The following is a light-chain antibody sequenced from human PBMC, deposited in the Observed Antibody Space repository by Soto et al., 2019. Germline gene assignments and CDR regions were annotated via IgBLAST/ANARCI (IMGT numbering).Light chain of an antibody. Sequence: EIVLTQSPAALSLSPGERATLSSRASQSVSSYLAWYQQKPGQAPRLLIYDASNRATGIPARFSGSGSGTDFTLTINSLEPEDFAVYYCQQRSNWPPYTFGHGTKLEIK. J-gene: IGKJ2*01. CDR3: QQRSNWPPYT. CDR1: QSVSSY. CDR2: DAS. V-gene: IGKV3-11*01.